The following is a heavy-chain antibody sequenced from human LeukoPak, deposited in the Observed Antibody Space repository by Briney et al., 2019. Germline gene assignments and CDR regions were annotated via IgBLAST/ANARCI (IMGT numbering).Heavy chain of an antibody. CDR3: ARVKFSVGIRAFDY. V-gene: IGHV3-7*01. D-gene: IGHD1-1*01. Sequence: PGGPLRLSCAASGFTFSSYWMSWARQAPGKGVEGVANIKQDRSEKYYLEAVKGRFTISRDNAKNSLYLQMNSLRAEDTAVYYCARVKFSVGIRAFDYWGQGTLVTVSS. CDR1: GFTFSSYW. J-gene: IGHJ4*02. CDR2: IKQDRSEK.